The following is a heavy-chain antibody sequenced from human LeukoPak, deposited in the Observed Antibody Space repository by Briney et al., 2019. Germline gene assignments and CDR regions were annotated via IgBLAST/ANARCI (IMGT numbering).Heavy chain of an antibody. D-gene: IGHD1-26*01. CDR3: AKDVGKWESLHFFDY. V-gene: IGHV3-23*01. CDR2: ISGSGAST. CDR1: GFTLSTNA. J-gene: IGHJ4*02. Sequence: GRSLRLSCLTSGFTLSTNAMSWVRQAPGKGLEWISGISGSGASTYYADSVKGRLTISRDDSRNTLYLQMNSLRGDDTAVYYCAKDVGKWESLHFFDYWGQGTLVTVSS.